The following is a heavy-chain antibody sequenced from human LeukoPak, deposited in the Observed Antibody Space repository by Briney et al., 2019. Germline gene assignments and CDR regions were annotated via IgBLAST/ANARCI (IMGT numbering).Heavy chain of an antibody. CDR1: GFTFSSYG. Sequence: GGSLRLSCAASGFTFSSYGMHWVRQAPGKGLEWVAVISYDGSNKYYADSVKGRFTISRDNSKNTLYLQMNSLRAEDTAVYYCARDSARYRRAFDYWGQGTLVTVSS. J-gene: IGHJ4*02. CDR3: ARDSARYRRAFDY. D-gene: IGHD1-1*01. CDR2: ISYDGSNK. V-gene: IGHV3-30*05.